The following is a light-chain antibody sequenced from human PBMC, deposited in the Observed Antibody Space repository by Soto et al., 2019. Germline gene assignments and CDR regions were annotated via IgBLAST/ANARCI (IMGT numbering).Light chain of an antibody. Sequence: EIVLTQSPGTLPLSLGERATLSCRASQSVSSNYLAWYQQKPGQAPRLFIYGTSSRATGIPDRFSGSGSGTAFPFTISRLEPEDSAVNYRQQYRSSRMYSFGHGTKLEIK. CDR3: QQYRSSRMYS. CDR2: GTS. J-gene: IGKJ2*03. V-gene: IGKV3-20*01. CDR1: QSVSSNY.